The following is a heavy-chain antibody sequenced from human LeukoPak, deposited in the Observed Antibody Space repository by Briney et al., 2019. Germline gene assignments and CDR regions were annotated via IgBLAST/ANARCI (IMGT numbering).Heavy chain of an antibody. Sequence: AGGSLRLSCAASGFTVSSNYMSWVRQAPGKGLEWVSVIYSGGSTYYADSVKGRFTISRDNSKNTLYLQMNSLRAEDTAVYYCARYVLPYCSGGSCTIDYWGQGTLVTVSS. CDR1: GFTVSSNY. CDR3: ARYVLPYCSGGSCTIDY. J-gene: IGHJ4*02. V-gene: IGHV3-66*01. D-gene: IGHD2-15*01. CDR2: IYSGGST.